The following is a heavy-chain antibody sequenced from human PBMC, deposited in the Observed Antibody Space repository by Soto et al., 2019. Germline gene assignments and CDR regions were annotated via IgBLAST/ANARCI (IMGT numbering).Heavy chain of an antibody. CDR3: ARGLGGYDPGRLDS. Sequence: EVHLVESGGGLVPPGRSLKLSCAASGFTFDDYAMHWVRQRPGKGLEAVSGISWNSGRIEYADSVKGRFTISRDNAKNSLYLQMNSLRAEDTAFYYCARGLGGYDPGRLDSWGQGTLVTVSS. J-gene: IGHJ4*02. CDR2: ISWNSGRI. D-gene: IGHD5-12*01. V-gene: IGHV3-9*01. CDR1: GFTFDDYA.